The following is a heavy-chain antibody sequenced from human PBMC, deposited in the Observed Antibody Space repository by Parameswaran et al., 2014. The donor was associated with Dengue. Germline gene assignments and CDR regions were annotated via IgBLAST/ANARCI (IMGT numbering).Heavy chain of an antibody. J-gene: IGHJ6*03. V-gene: IGHV4-34*01. D-gene: IGHD3-3*01. CDR1: GGSFSGYY. Sequence: SETLSLTCAVYGGSFSGYYWSWIRQPPGKGLEWIGEINHSGSTNYNPSLKSRVTISVDTSKNQFSLKLSSVTAADTAVYYCARGGTIFGVVHYYYMDVWGKGTTVTVSS. CDR2: INHSGST. CDR3: ARGGTIFGVVHYYYMDV.